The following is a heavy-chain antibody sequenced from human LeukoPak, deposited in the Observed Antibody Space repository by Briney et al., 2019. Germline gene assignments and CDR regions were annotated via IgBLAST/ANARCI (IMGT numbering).Heavy chain of an antibody. D-gene: IGHD3-10*01. CDR3: ARDPSPYNSGTYFGNPPDY. Sequence: ASVKVSCKASGYTFTGYYMHWVRQAPGQGLEWMGWINPNRGGTSYPQNFQGRVTMTRNTSISTAYMELSRLRSDDTAVYYCARDPSPYNSGTYFGNPPDYWGQGTLVTVSS. V-gene: IGHV1-2*02. CDR2: INPNRGGT. CDR1: GYTFTGYY. J-gene: IGHJ4*02.